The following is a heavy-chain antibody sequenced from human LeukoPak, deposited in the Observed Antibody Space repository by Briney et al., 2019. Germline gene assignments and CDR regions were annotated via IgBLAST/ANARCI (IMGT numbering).Heavy chain of an antibody. CDR2: ISSSSSTI. CDR3: ARALYIVVPADDAFDI. CDR1: GFTFSSYS. D-gene: IGHD2-2*01. Sequence: GGSLRLSCAASGFTFSSYSMNWVRQAPGKGLEWVSYISSSSSTIYYADSVKGRFTISRDNAKNSLYLQMNSLRAEDTAMYYCARALYIVVPADDAFDIWGQGTMVTVSS. V-gene: IGHV3-48*04. J-gene: IGHJ3*02.